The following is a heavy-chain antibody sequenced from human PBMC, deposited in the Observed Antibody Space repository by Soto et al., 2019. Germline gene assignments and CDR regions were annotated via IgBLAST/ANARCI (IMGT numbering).Heavy chain of an antibody. CDR2: ISTSGGKT. J-gene: IGHJ5*02. D-gene: IGHD4-17*01. V-gene: IGHV3-23*01. CDR1: GFTFSSYA. CDR3: AKDAQMNTVTYNWFDP. Sequence: GGSLRLSCAASGFTFSSYAMNWVRQAPGKGLEWVSTISTSGGKTNYADSVKGRFTISRDNSKNTLYLQMNSLRAEDTAIYYCAKDAQMNTVTYNWFDPWGQGTLVTVSS.